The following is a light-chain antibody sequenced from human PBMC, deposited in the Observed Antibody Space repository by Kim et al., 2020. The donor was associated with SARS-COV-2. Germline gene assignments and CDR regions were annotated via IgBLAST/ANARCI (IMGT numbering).Light chain of an antibody. Sequence: GQSVTISCTGTSSDVGYYDFVSWYQQYPGKAPKLLIYEVTKRPSGISDRFSGSKSGNTASLTVSRLQAEDEADYYCCSYAGPKNYLFGGGTQLTVL. CDR2: EVT. CDR1: SSDVGYYDF. J-gene: IGLJ7*01. CDR3: CSYAGPKNYL. V-gene: IGLV2-8*01.